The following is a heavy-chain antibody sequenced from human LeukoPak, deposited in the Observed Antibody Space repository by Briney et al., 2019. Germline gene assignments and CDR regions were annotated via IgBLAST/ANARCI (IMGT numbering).Heavy chain of an antibody. Sequence: ASVKVSCKASGYTFTSYGISWGRQAPGQGVEWMGWISAYNGNTKYAQKLQGRATMTTDTSTSTAYMELRSLRSDDTAVYYCARDWTATTYRDFDYWGQGTLVTVSS. D-gene: IGHD1-7*01. J-gene: IGHJ4*02. V-gene: IGHV1-18*01. CDR2: ISAYNGNT. CDR1: GYTFTSYG. CDR3: ARDWTATTYRDFDY.